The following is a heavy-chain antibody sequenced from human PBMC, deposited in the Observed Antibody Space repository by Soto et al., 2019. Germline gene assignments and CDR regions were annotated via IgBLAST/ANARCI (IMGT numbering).Heavy chain of an antibody. CDR2: IIPILDIA. Sequence: QVQLVQSGAEVKKPGSSVKVSCKASGGTFSSYTINWVRQAPGQGLEWMGRIIPILDIAKYSQKFQGRVTITADKSTSTAYMELSSLRSEDTAVYYCARSGCFGEENGMDVGGQGTTVTVSS. J-gene: IGHJ6*02. CDR1: GGTFSSYT. V-gene: IGHV1-69*02. CDR3: ARSGCFGEENGMDV. D-gene: IGHD3-10*01.